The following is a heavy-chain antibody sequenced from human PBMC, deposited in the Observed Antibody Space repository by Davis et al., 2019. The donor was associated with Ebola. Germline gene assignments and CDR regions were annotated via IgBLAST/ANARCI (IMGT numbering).Heavy chain of an antibody. J-gene: IGHJ6*02. CDR2: IIPILGIA. D-gene: IGHD2-15*01. CDR3: ARGGFENAYCSGGSCYSDYYYGMDV. V-gene: IGHV1-69*04. CDR1: AGTFSSYA. Sequence: SVQVSCKASAGTFSSYAISWVRQAPGQGLEWMGRIIPILGIANYAQKFQGRVTITADKSTSTAYMELSSLRSEDTAVYYCARGGFENAYCSGGSCYSDYYYGMDVWGQGTTVTVSS.